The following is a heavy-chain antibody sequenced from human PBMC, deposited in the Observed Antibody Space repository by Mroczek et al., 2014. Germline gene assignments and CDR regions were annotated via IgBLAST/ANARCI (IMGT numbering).Heavy chain of an antibody. V-gene: IGHV3-23*04. J-gene: IGHJ4*02. Sequence: EVQLVETGGGLVQPGGSLRLSCAASGFTFSSYAMSWVRQAPGKGLEWVSAISGSGGSTYYADSVKGRFTISRDNSKNTLYLQMNSLRAEDTAVYYCAKALRITMVRGVTIDYWGQGTLVTVSS. D-gene: IGHD3-10*01. CDR1: GFTFSSYA. CDR2: ISGSGGST. CDR3: AKALRITMVRGVTIDY.